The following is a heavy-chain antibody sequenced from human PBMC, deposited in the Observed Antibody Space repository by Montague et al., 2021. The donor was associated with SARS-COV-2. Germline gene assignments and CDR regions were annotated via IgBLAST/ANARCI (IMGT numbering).Heavy chain of an antibody. CDR1: GFSLSTSGMC. V-gene: IGHV2-70*11. J-gene: IGHJ6*02. Sequence: VKPTQTLTLTCTFSGFSLSTSGMCMTWIRQPPGKALEWPARIDWDGDKYYNTSLKSRLTISKDTSKNPVVLTMTNMDPVDTATYYCARGPSDTYYYNGMDVWGRGTTVTVSS. CDR2: IDWDGDK. CDR3: ARGPSDTYYYNGMDV.